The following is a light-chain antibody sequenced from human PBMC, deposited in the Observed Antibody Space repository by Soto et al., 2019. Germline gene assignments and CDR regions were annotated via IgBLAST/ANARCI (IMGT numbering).Light chain of an antibody. CDR1: SSNIGAGYD. CDR3: QTYDSSLSGYV. CDR2: ANS. Sequence: QSVLTQPPSVSGAPGQRVTISCTGRSSNIGAGYDVHWYQQLPGTAPHLLIFANSNRPSGVPDRFSGSKSGTSASLAITGLLAEDEADYYCQTYDSSLSGYVFGTGTKLTVL. V-gene: IGLV1-40*01. J-gene: IGLJ1*01.